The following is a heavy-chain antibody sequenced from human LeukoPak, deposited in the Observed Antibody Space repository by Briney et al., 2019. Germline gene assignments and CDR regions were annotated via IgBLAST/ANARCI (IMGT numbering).Heavy chain of an antibody. Sequence: GGSLRLSCVASGFTFSSHGMHWVRQAPGKGLEWVAVIWYDGSHRYYPDSVKGRFTISRDNSKNTLFLQMDSLRVDDTAVYYCVRDNAAADGALDYWGQGSLVIVSS. CDR3: VRDNAAADGALDY. CDR2: IWYDGSHR. J-gene: IGHJ4*02. V-gene: IGHV3-33*01. D-gene: IGHD5-24*01. CDR1: GFTFSSHG.